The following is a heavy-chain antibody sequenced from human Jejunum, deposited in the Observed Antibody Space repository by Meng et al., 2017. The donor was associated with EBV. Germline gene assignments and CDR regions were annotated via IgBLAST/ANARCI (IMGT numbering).Heavy chain of an antibody. CDR3: VRGPPPDT. Sequence: EVQPVVCGGGLVQSGDSLRLSCAASGFTLSSYWMHWVRQAPGKGLVWVSRINSDGSKTNYADSVKGRFTISRDIAKNTLYLQLNSLRADDTAVYYCVRGPPPDTWGQGTLVTVSS. CDR1: GFTLSSYW. J-gene: IGHJ5*02. CDR2: INSDGSKT. V-gene: IGHV3-74*01.